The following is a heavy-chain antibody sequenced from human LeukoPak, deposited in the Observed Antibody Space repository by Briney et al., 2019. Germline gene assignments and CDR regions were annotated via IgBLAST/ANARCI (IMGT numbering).Heavy chain of an antibody. J-gene: IGHJ2*01. CDR2: IYSGGST. Sequence: GGSLRLSCAASGFTVSSNYMSWVRQAPGKGLEWVSVIYSGGSTYYADSVKGRFTISRDNSKNTLYLQMNSLRAEDTAVYYCARDKVYYYDSSGYSYCWYLDLWGRGTLVTVSS. D-gene: IGHD3-22*01. CDR1: GFTVSSNY. V-gene: IGHV3-66*01. CDR3: ARDKVYYYDSSGYSYCWYLDL.